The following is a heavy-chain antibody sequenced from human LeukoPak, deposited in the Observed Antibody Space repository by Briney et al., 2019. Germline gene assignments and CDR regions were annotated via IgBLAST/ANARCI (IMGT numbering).Heavy chain of an antibody. J-gene: IGHJ4*02. V-gene: IGHV3-48*02. D-gene: IGHD1-1*01. CDR1: GFTFSSYS. CDR2: IGSSISTK. Sequence: TGGSLRLSCAASGFTFSSYSMNWVRQAPGKGLEWVSYIGSSISTKYYTDSVKGRFTVSRDDAQRSVHLQMNSLRDEDTAVYYCVKGETRTSVTGFHSWGQGTLVTVSS. CDR3: VKGETRTSVTGFHS.